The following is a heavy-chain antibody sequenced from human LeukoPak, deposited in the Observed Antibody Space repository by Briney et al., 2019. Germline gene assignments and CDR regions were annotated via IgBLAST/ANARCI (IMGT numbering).Heavy chain of an antibody. CDR1: GFTFSSYS. CDR3: ARVVSSSTSLYFDY. D-gene: IGHD2-2*01. V-gene: IGHV3-21*01. Sequence: GGSPRLSCAASGFTFSSYSMNWVRQAPGKGLEWVSSISSSSSYIYYADSVKGRFTISRDNAKNSLYLQMNSLRAEDTAVYYCARVVSSSTSLYFDYWGQGTLVTVSS. CDR2: ISSSSSYI. J-gene: IGHJ4*02.